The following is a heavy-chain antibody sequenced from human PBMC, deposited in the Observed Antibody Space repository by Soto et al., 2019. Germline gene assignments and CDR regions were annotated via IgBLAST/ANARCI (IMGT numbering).Heavy chain of an antibody. CDR2: IYSGGST. D-gene: IGHD3-10*01. CDR1: GFTVSSNY. J-gene: IGHJ6*03. V-gene: IGHV3-66*01. Sequence: GGSLRLSCAASGFTVSSNYMSWVRQAPGKGLEWVSVIYSGGSTYYADSVKGRFAISRDNSKNTLYLQMNSLRAEDTAVYYCARDVTHYYYYYYYMDVWGKGTTVTVSS. CDR3: ARDVTHYYYYYYYMDV.